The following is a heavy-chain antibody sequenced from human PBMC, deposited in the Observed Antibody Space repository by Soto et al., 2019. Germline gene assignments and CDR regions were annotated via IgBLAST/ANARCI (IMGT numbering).Heavy chain of an antibody. CDR1: VGSISRGDYY. CDR2: IYYSGST. J-gene: IGHJ5*02. V-gene: IGHV4-30-4*02. CDR3: VREGRHNWLDP. Sequence: SETLSLTCTFSVGSISRGDYYWSWIRQPPGKGLEWIGYIYYSGSTFYNPSLKNRVTISLDTSKIQFSLKLSSVTPAAPAVYYCVREGRHNWLDPRGQGTRV.